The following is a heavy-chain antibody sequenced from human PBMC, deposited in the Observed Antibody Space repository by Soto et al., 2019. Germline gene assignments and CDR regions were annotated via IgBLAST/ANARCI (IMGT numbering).Heavy chain of an antibody. CDR3: ARERTYQMFGDDALDI. V-gene: IGHV4-4*07. CDR2: IYSSGKT. Sequence: QVQLQESGPGLVWPSETLSLTCTVSGGSLNNYNWNWIRQSAGKGLEWIGRIYSSGKTDYNPSLKSRVSLSQDTFNNHISLKVTSVTAAVTAMYYCARERTYQMFGDDALDIWGLGTMVTVSS. CDR1: GGSLNNYN. J-gene: IGHJ3*02. D-gene: IGHD2-2*01.